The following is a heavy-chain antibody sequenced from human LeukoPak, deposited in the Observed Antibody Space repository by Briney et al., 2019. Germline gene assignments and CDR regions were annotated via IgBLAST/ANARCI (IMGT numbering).Heavy chain of an antibody. CDR3: ARVFTFGGTNY. CDR2: INPNSGGT. CDR1: GYTFTSYY. Sequence: ASVKVSCKASGYTFTSYYMHWVRQAPGQGLEWMGWINPNSGGTNYAQKFQGRVTMTRDTSISTAYMELSRLRSGDTAVYYCARVFTFGGTNYWGQGTLVTVSS. J-gene: IGHJ4*02. V-gene: IGHV1-2*02. D-gene: IGHD3-16*01.